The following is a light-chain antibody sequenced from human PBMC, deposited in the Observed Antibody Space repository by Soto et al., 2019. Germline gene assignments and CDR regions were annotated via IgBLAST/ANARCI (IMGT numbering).Light chain of an antibody. J-gene: IGLJ3*02. V-gene: IGLV2-8*01. Sequence: QSVLTQPPSASGSPGQSVTISCTGTSSDVGAYKYVSWYQQYPGKAPKLMIYEVTKRPSGVPDRFSGSKSGNTASLTVSGLQAEDEADYYCTSYVGNDIGLFCGGTKLTVL. CDR2: EVT. CDR1: SSDVGAYKY. CDR3: TSYVGNDIGL.